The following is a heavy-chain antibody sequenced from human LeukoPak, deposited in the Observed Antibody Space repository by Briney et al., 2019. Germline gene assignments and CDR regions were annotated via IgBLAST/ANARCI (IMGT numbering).Heavy chain of an antibody. Sequence: GGSLRLSCAGSGYTFRSYAIHWLRQAPGKGLEWMAMISNDGTNKYYADSLKGRLTISRDNSYNTVSLQMNTLRTEDTAVYYCARDSGPLYAKTGYYKGMECDYWGQGTLVTVSS. CDR1: GYTFRSYA. D-gene: IGHD3-9*01. CDR3: ARDSGPLYAKTGYYKGMECDY. V-gene: IGHV3-30*04. CDR2: ISNDGTNK. J-gene: IGHJ4*02.